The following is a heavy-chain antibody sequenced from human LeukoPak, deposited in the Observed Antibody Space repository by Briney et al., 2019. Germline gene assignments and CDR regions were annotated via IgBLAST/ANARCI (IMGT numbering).Heavy chain of an antibody. J-gene: IGHJ6*02. V-gene: IGHV3-23*01. Sequence: GGSLRLSCAASGFTFSSYAMSWVRQAPGKGLEWVSAISGSGGSTYYADSVKGRFTISRDNSKSTLYLQMNSLRAEDTAVYYCAKGGVVPAAMEPYYYYGMDVWGQGTTVTVSS. CDR1: GFTFSSYA. D-gene: IGHD2-2*01. CDR2: ISGSGGST. CDR3: AKGGVVPAAMEPYYYYGMDV.